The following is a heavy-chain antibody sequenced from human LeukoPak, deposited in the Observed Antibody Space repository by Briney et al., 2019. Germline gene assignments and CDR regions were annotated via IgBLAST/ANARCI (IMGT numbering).Heavy chain of an antibody. J-gene: IGHJ4*02. CDR1: GFTFSSYS. V-gene: IGHV3-48*02. D-gene: IGHD5-18*01. CDR2: ISSSSSTI. CDR3: ARDLYSSAAWDYFDY. Sequence: GGSLRLSCAAPGFTFSSYSMNWVRQAPGKGLEWVSYISSSSSTIYYADSVKGRFTISRDNAKNSLYLQMNSLRDEDTAVYYCARDLYSSAAWDYFDYWGQGTLVTVSS.